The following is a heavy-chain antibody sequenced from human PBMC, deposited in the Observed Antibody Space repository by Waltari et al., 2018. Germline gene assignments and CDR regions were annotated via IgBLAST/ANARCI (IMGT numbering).Heavy chain of an antibody. Sequence: QVQLVESGGGVVQPGRSLRLSCAASGFTFSSYGMYWVRKAPGKGMDWVAVIRYDVSMKYSADSVKGRFTISRDNSKNTLYLQMYSLRSEDTAVYYCAREPGATTLADMGYWGQGTLVTVSS. CDR1: GFTFSSYG. V-gene: IGHV3-33*08. J-gene: IGHJ4*02. D-gene: IGHD1-26*01. CDR2: IRYDVSMK. CDR3: AREPGATTLADMGY.